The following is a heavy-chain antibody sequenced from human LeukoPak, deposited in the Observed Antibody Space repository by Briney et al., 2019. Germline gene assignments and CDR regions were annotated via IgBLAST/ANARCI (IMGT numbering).Heavy chain of an antibody. D-gene: IGHD4-17*01. V-gene: IGHV3-53*04. CDR1: GFTVSSNY. J-gene: IGHJ4*02. CDR3: ARSPQPGDDYGDYYYFDY. Sequence: GGSLRLSCAASGFTVSSNYMSWVRQAPGKGLEWVSVIYSGGSTYYADSVKGRFTISRHNSKNTLYLQMNSLRAEDTAVYYCARSPQPGDDYGDYYYFDYWGQGTLVTVSS. CDR2: IYSGGST.